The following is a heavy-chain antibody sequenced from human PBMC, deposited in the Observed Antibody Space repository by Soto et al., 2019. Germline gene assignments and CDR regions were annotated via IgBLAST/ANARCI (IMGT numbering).Heavy chain of an antibody. CDR2: IYHSGST. CDR3: ARGNYYDSSGYYDL. V-gene: IGHV4-30-2*01. Sequence: QLQLQESGSGLVKPSQTLSLTYAVSGGSISSGGYSWSWIRQPPGKGLEWIGYIYHSGSTYYNPSLKSRVTISVDRSKNQFSLKLSSVTAADTAVYYCARGNYYDSSGYYDLWGQGTLVTVSS. J-gene: IGHJ5*02. D-gene: IGHD3-22*01. CDR1: GGSISSGGYS.